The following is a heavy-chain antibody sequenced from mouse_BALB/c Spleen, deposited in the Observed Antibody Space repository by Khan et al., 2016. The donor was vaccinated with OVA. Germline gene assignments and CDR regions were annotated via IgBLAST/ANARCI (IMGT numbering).Heavy chain of an antibody. CDR3: ARGGYSVFAY. J-gene: IGHJ3*01. CDR1: GYTFTDYI. V-gene: IGHV1-77*01. CDR2: IFPGSGTP. Sequence: QVRLQQPVPELVNPGASLKVSCKASGYTFTDYIIGWVKQSTRQGLEWIGDIFPGSGTPYYNEKFKDKATLTADKSSNTAYMQLSSLTSEDSAVYFCARGGYSVFAYWGQGTLVTVSA. D-gene: IGHD1-1*01.